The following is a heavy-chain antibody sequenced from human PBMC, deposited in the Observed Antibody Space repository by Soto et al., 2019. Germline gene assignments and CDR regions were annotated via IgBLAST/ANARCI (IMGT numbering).Heavy chain of an antibody. J-gene: IGHJ6*02. Sequence: SLRLSCAASGFTFSSYSMNWVRQAPGKGLEWVSYISSSSTIYYADSVKGRFTISRDNAKNSLYLQMNSLRDEDTAVYYCASVPRITIFGVVIPGYGMDVWGQGTTVTVSS. CDR1: GFTFSSYS. V-gene: IGHV3-48*02. CDR2: ISSSSTI. CDR3: ASVPRITIFGVVIPGYGMDV. D-gene: IGHD3-3*01.